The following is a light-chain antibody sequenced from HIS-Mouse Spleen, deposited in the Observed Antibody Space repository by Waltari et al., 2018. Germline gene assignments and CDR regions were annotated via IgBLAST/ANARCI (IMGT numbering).Light chain of an antibody. J-gene: IGLJ1*01. Sequence: QSVLTQPPSASGTPGQRVTISCSGSSSNIGSNYVYWYPQLPGTAPKRLIYRNNQRPSGVPDRFSGSKSGTSASLAISGLRSEDEADYYCAAWDDSLSGYVFGTGTKVTVL. V-gene: IGLV1-47*01. CDR3: AAWDDSLSGYV. CDR2: RNN. CDR1: SSNIGSNY.